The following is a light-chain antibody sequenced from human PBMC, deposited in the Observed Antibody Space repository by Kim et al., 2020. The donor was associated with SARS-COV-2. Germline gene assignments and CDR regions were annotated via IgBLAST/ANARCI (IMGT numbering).Light chain of an antibody. J-gene: IGLJ2*01. V-gene: IGLV1-47*01. Sequence: PGQRVTISCSGPSTNFASNYVSWYQQLPGTTPKPLIYRNNQRPSGVPDRFSGSKSGTSASLAISGLRSEDEADYYCATWDDSHGVFGGGTQLTVL. CDR2: RNN. CDR1: STNFASNY. CDR3: ATWDDSHGV.